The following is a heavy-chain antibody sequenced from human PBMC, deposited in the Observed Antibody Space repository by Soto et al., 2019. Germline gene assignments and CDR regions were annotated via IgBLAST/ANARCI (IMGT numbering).Heavy chain of an antibody. CDR2: INHSGST. V-gene: IGHV4-34*01. J-gene: IGHJ4*02. D-gene: IGHD3-22*01. CDR1: GGSFSGYY. CDR3: ARERGYDSSGYYHVPDY. Sequence: SETLSLTCAVYGGSFSGYYWSWIRQPPGNGLEWIGEINHSGSTNYNPSLKSRVTISVDTSKNQFSLKLSSVTAADTAVYYCARERGYDSSGYYHVPDYWGQGTLVTVSS.